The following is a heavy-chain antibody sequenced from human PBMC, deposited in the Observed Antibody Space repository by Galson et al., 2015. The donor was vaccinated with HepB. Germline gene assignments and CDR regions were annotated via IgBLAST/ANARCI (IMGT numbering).Heavy chain of an antibody. CDR3: AHIRDSASVRFDS. V-gene: IGHV2-5*02. CDR1: GFSLSTSEEG. CDR2: IYWDDDQ. D-gene: IGHD4-17*01. Sequence: PALVKPTQTLTLTRTFSGFSLSTSEEGVGVAWIRQPPGKALEWLALIYWDDDQRHSPSLKNRLTITKDSSKDQVVLIMTRMDPMDTATYYCAHIRDSASVRFDSWGQGAQVTVSS. J-gene: IGHJ4*02.